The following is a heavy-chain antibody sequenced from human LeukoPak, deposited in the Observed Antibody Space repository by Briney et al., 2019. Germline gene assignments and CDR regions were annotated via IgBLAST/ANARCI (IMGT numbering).Heavy chain of an antibody. Sequence: MPSETLSLTWAVYGGSFSGYYWSWIRQPPGKGLEWIGEINLSGSTTSNPSLKSRVTLSVDTSTNQFSLKLSSVTAADTAVYYCARDEMATIGRALDYWGQGTLVTVSS. CDR2: INLSGST. D-gene: IGHD5-24*01. CDR1: GGSFSGYY. V-gene: IGHV4-34*01. CDR3: ARDEMATIGRALDY. J-gene: IGHJ4*02.